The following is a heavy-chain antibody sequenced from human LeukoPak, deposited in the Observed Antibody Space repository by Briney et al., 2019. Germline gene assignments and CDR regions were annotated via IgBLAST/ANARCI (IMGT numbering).Heavy chain of an antibody. J-gene: IGHJ4*02. Sequence: SETLSLTCTVSGGSISSGGYYWSWIRQHPGTGLEWIGYIYYSGSTYYNPSLKSRVTISVDTSKNQFSLKLSSVTAADTAVYYCARVRNVVVPAANYVDYWGQGTLVTVSS. D-gene: IGHD2-2*01. CDR3: ARVRNVVVPAANYVDY. CDR2: IYYSGST. V-gene: IGHV4-31*03. CDR1: GGSISSGGYY.